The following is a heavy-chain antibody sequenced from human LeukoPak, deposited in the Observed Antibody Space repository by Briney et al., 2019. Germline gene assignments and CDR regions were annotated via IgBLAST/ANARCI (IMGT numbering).Heavy chain of an antibody. D-gene: IGHD2-2*01. CDR3: ASPGKYQLLGWFDP. J-gene: IGHJ5*02. CDR1: GGTFSSYA. Sequence: ASVKVSCKASGGTFSSYAISWVRQAPGQGLEWMGGIIPIFGTANYAQKFQGRVTITADESTSTAYMELSSLRSEDTAVYYCASPGKYQLLGWFDPWGQGTLVTVSS. V-gene: IGHV1-69*13. CDR2: IIPIFGTA.